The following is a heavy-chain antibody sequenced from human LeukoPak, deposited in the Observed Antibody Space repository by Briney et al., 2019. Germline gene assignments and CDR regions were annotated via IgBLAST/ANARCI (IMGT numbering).Heavy chain of an antibody. CDR2: INRDGGRT. V-gene: IGHV3-20*04. J-gene: IGHJ4*02. Sequence: GGSLRLCCAASGFTSGFTFDDYGMNWVRQVPGKGLEWVYGINRDGGRTGYGDSVQGRYTISRDNSRNSLHLQMNSLRVEDTAFYYCVKDSNYDFWSGYYKGFDNWGRATLVTVSS. D-gene: IGHD3-3*01. CDR1: GFTFDDYG. CDR3: VKDSNYDFWSGYYKGFDN.